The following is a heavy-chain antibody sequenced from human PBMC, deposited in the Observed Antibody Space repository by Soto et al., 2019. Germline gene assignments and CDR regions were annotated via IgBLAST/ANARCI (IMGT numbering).Heavy chain of an antibody. J-gene: IGHJ6*02. D-gene: IGHD6-13*01. CDR2: IYYSGST. V-gene: IGHV4-59*01. CDR1: GGSISSYY. CDR3: ARAAAEGMDV. Sequence: SETLSLTCTVSGGSISSYYWSWIRQPPGKGLEWIGYIYYSGSTNYNPSLKSRVTKSVDTSKNQFSLKLGSVTAADTAVYYCARAAAEGMDVWGQGTTVTVSS.